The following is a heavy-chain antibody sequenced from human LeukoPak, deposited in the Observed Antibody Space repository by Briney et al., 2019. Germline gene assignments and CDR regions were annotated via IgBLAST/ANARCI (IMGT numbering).Heavy chain of an antibody. Sequence: SETLSLTCTVSGGSISSYYWSWIRQPPGKGLEWIGYIYYSGSTNYNLSLKSRVTISVDTSKNQFSLKLSSVTAADTAVYYCARGRVPAAIRYYYYYGMDVWGQGTTVTVSS. V-gene: IGHV4-59*01. CDR1: GGSISSYY. D-gene: IGHD2-2*02. J-gene: IGHJ6*02. CDR2: IYYSGST. CDR3: ARGRVPAAIRYYYYYGMDV.